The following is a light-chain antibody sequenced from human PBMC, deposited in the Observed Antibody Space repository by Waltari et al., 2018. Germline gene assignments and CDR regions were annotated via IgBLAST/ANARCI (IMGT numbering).Light chain of an antibody. CDR1: SLRSYY. CDR3: SCRDNSGFRHV. Sequence: SSDLPQDTAVSVDLGQTVRITCQGDSLRSYYATWYQQKPGQAPVLVIFGQNNRPSGIPDRCSGASSRNTSSLTITGAQAEDEADYYCSCRDNSGFRHVFGTGTKVTV. CDR2: GQN. V-gene: IGLV3-19*01. J-gene: IGLJ1*01.